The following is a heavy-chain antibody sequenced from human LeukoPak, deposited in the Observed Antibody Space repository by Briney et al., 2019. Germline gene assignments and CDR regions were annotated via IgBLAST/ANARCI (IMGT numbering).Heavy chain of an antibody. CDR1: GFTFSSYN. D-gene: IGHD4-17*01. V-gene: IGHV3-21*01. CDR2: ISDSSNYI. J-gene: IGHJ6*02. Sequence: GGSLRLSCAASGFTFSSYNMNWVRQAPGKGLEWVSCISDSSNYIYYADSVRGRFTISRDNAKNSLYLEMNSLRAEDTAVYYCAKWNTVTTNYYGMDVWGQGTTVTVSS. CDR3: AKWNTVTTNYYGMDV.